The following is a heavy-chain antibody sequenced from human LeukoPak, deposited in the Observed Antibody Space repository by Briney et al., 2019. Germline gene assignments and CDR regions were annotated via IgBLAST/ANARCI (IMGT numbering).Heavy chain of an antibody. CDR2: ISWNSGSI. J-gene: IGHJ4*02. CDR1: GFTFDDYA. V-gene: IGHV3-9*01. CDR3: ARDFVFYDYVWGSYRSSQTPDY. D-gene: IGHD3-16*02. Sequence: PGRSLRLSCAASGFTFDDYAMHWVRHAPGKGLEWVSGISWNSGSIGYADSVKGRFTISRDNAKNSLYLQMNSLRAEDTAVYYCARDFVFYDYVWGSYRSSQTPDYWGQGTLVTVSS.